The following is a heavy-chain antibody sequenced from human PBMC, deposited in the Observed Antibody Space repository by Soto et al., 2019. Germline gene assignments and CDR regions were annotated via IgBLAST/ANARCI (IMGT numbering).Heavy chain of an antibody. CDR1: GFSFSTSGVG. CDR2: IYWNDDK. Sequence: QITLKESGPTLVKPARTLTLTCTFSGFSFSTSGVGVGWIRQPPGKALEWLTLIYWNDDKRYSPSLRRSHTIAKDSAKNPVVLTMPNMDAVDTGTYYCVSGSFPHGFDPWGQGILVTVAS. J-gene: IGHJ5*02. D-gene: IGHD3-10*01. V-gene: IGHV2-5*04. CDR3: VSGSFPHGFDP.